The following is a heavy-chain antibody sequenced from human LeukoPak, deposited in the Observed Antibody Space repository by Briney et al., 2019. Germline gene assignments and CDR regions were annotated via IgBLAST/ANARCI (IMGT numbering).Heavy chain of an antibody. CDR3: VSGSYYFDY. CDR1: GGSIRSYY. D-gene: IGHD1-26*01. Sequence: SETLSLTCTVSGGSIRSYYWSWIRQPPGKGLEWIGYIYYSGSTKYNPSLKSRATISVDTSKNQFSLKLSSVTAADTAVYYCVSGSYYFDYWGQGTLVTVSS. V-gene: IGHV4-59*08. J-gene: IGHJ4*02. CDR2: IYYSGST.